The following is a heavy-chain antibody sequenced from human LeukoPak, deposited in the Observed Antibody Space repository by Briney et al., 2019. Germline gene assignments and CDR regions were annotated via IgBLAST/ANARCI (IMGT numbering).Heavy chain of an antibody. CDR1: GGSFSGYY. CDR2: INHSGST. D-gene: IGHD2-2*02. V-gene: IGHV4-34*01. Sequence: SETLSLTCAVYGGSFSGYYWSWIRQPPGKGLEWIGEINHSGSTNYNPSLKSQVTISVDTSKNQFSLKLRSVTAAETAVYYCARGRRGRGYCISTSCYIAFDIWGQGTMVTVSS. J-gene: IGHJ3*02. CDR3: ARGRRGRGYCISTSCYIAFDI.